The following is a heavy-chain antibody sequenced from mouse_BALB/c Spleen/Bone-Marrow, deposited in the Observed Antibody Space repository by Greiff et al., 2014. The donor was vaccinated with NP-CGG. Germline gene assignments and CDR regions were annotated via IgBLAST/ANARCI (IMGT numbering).Heavy chain of an antibody. CDR1: GYTFTGYW. D-gene: IGHD2-12*01. Sequence: QVQLQQSGAELARPGASVKLSCKASGYTFTGYWMQWVKQRPGQGLEWIGIIYPGDGDTRYTQKFKGKATLAADKSSSTAYMQLRNLASEGPGVHFWARVFYDSSSALWGQGNTLKGS. J-gene: IGHJ2*01. CDR3: ARVFYDSSSAL. CDR2: IYPGDGDT. V-gene: IGHV1-87*01.